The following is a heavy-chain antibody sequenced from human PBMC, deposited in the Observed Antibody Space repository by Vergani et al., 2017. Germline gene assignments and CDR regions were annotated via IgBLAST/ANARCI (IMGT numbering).Heavy chain of an antibody. CDR1: GGSISSHGYY. CDR3: ARHIYSGSYVDS. V-gene: IGHV4-39*01. Sequence: QLQLHESGPGLVKPSGTLSLICTVSGGSISSHGYYWGWIRQSPGKGLEWIGKNHYVGSAYYNPSFKSRVTTSLDTSKNQFSLRLTSVTAADTAVYYCARHIYSGSYVDSWGPGTLVTVSS. D-gene: IGHD1-26*01. J-gene: IGHJ5*01. CDR2: NHYVGSA.